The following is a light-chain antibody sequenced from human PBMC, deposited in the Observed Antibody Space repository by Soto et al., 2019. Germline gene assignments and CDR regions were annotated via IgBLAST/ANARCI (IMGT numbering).Light chain of an antibody. V-gene: IGLV2-14*01. J-gene: IGLJ1*01. Sequence: QSALTQPASVSGSPGQSITISCSGTSSDVGGYNYVSWYQQHPGKAPKLMIYDVSNRPSGVSNRFAGSKSGNTASLTISGLQAEDEADYYCSSYTSSSTLVSYVFGTGTKLTVL. CDR1: SSDVGGYNY. CDR2: DVS. CDR3: SSYTSSSTLVSYV.